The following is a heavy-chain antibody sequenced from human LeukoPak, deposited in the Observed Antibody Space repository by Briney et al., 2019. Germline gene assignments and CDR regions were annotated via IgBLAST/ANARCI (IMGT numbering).Heavy chain of an antibody. CDR1: GFTFSDYW. Sequence: GGSLRLSCAASGFTFSDYWMRWMRQAPGKGLEWVANIKYDGNEEYYVDSVKGRFTISRDNAKNSLYLQLNSLRVEDTAVYYCKSGGAAPGSFDNWGQGTLVTVSP. J-gene: IGHJ4*02. D-gene: IGHD4-23*01. V-gene: IGHV3-7*01. CDR3: KSGGAAPGSFDN. CDR2: IKYDGNEE.